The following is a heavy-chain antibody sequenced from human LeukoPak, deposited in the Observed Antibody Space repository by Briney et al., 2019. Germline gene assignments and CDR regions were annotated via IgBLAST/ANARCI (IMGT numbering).Heavy chain of an antibody. J-gene: IGHJ6*03. CDR2: INPNSGGT. Sequence: ASVKVSCKASGYTFTGYYMHWVRQAPGQGLEWMGWINPNSGGTNYAQKFQGRVTLTRDTSISTAYMELNRLGSDDTAMYYCAREYNWNYGEVYYYMDVWGKGTTVTISS. D-gene: IGHD1-7*01. CDR3: AREYNWNYGEVYYYMDV. CDR1: GYTFTGYY. V-gene: IGHV1-2*02.